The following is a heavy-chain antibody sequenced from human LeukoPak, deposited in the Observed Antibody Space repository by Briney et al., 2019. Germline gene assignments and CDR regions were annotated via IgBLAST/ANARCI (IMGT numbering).Heavy chain of an antibody. D-gene: IGHD4/OR15-4a*01. J-gene: IGHJ4*02. Sequence: GGSLRLSCAVSGFTFSSYGMHWVRQAPGKGLEGVAVISYDGSNKYYADSVKGRFTISRDNSKNTLYLQMNSLRAEDTAVYYCAKDFSAVPTSPIFGYWGQGTLVTVSS. CDR3: AKDFSAVPTSPIFGY. CDR1: GFTFSSYG. V-gene: IGHV3-30*18. CDR2: ISYDGSNK.